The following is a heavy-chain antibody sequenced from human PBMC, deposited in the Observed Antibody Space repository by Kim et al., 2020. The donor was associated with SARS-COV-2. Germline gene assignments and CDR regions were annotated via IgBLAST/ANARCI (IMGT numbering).Heavy chain of an antibody. Sequence: DSVKGRFTISRDNAKNTLYLQMNSLRAEDTAVYYCARGGDPEYYYYGMDVWGQGTTVTVSS. V-gene: IGHV3-74*01. J-gene: IGHJ6*02. D-gene: IGHD4-17*01. CDR3: ARGGDPEYYYYGMDV.